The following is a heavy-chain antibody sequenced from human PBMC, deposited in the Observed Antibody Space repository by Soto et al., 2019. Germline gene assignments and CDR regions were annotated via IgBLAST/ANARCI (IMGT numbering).Heavy chain of an antibody. CDR3: AKGGRQWLVTSDFNY. CDR1: GFTFSDYA. Sequence: VQLVESGGGVVQPGRSLRLSCAASGFTFSDYAMHWVRQAPGKGLEWVAVVSHDGRNTHYADSVTGRFTITRDSSKNTLSLEMTSRRAEDTAVDYCAKGGRQWLVTSDFNYWGQGALVTVSS. CDR2: VSHDGRNT. V-gene: IGHV3-30*18. J-gene: IGHJ4*02. D-gene: IGHD6-19*01.